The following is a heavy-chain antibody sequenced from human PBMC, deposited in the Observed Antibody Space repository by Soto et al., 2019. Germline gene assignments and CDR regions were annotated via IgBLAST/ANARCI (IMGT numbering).Heavy chain of an antibody. CDR1: GYTFTSYG. CDR2: INAGNGNT. D-gene: IGHD1-26*01. V-gene: IGHV1-3*01. Sequence: ASVKVSCKASGYTFTSYGMHWVRQAPGQRLEWMGWINAGNGNTKYSQKFQGRVTITRDTSASTAYMELSSLRSEDTAVYYCARGGSLYWYFDRWGRGTLVTVSS. J-gene: IGHJ2*01. CDR3: ARGGSLYWYFDR.